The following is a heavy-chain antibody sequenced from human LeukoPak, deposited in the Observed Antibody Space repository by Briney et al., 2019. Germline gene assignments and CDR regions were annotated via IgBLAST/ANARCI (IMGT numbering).Heavy chain of an antibody. CDR1: GSTFTGYY. V-gene: IGHV1-2*02. Sequence: GASVKVSRKASGSTFTGYYMHWVRQAPGQGLEWMGWINPNSGGTNYAQKFHGRVTMPSDTSISKAYMELSGPSCDHTARSCFAGDVSSADIVLVVAATLFDYWGQGTLVTVSS. J-gene: IGHJ4*02. D-gene: IGHD2-15*01. CDR3: AGDVSSADIVLVVAATLFDY. CDR2: INPNSGGT.